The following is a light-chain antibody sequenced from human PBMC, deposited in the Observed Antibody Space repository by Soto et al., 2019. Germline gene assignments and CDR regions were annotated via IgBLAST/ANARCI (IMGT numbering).Light chain of an antibody. J-gene: IGKJ1*01. V-gene: IGKV3-20*01. CDR3: QQYGGSRWT. Sequence: EIVLTQSPDILSLSPGERATLSCRASQTVTSRYFAWYQQRPGQAPRLLIYGTSSRATGIPDRFSGSGSGTDFTLTISSLDPEDFAVYYCQQYGGSRWTFGQGTKVEIK. CDR2: GTS. CDR1: QTVTSRY.